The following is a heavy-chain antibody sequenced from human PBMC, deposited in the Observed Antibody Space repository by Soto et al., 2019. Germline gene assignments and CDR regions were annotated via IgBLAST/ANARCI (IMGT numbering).Heavy chain of an antibody. V-gene: IGHV4-34*01. CDR3: ARGPAVHYYYYYMDV. D-gene: IGHD6-19*01. CDR1: GGSFSGYY. J-gene: IGHJ6*03. CDR2: IYYSGST. Sequence: SETLSLTCAVYGGSFSGYYWSWIRQPPGKGLEWIGSIYYSGSTYYNPSLKSRVTISVDTSKNQFSLKLSSVTAADTAVYYCARGPAVHYYYYYMDVWGKGTTVTVSS.